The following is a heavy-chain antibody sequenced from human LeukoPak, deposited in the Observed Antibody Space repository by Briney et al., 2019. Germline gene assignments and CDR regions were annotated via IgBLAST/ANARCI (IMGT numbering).Heavy chain of an antibody. D-gene: IGHD2-15*01. J-gene: IGHJ4*02. CDR3: AKDCRSGGSCYQY. V-gene: IGHV3-23*01. Sequence: GSLRLSCAASGFTFSSYAMSWVRQAPGKGLEWVSAISGSGGGTYYADSVKGRFTISRDNSKNTLYLQMNSLRAEDTAVYYCAKDCRSGGSCYQYWGQGTLVTVSS. CDR1: GFTFSSYA. CDR2: ISGSGGGT.